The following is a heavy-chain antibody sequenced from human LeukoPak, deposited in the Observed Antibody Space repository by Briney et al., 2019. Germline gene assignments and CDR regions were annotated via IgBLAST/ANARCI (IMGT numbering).Heavy chain of an antibody. CDR1: GFTFSNYG. CDR3: ARDRETTASGTFDY. V-gene: IGHV3-30*03. CDR2: ISEDGINK. D-gene: IGHD6-13*01. Sequence: GGSLRLSCAASGFTFSNYGMHCVRQAPGKGLEWVAGISEDGINKYYADSVKARFTISRDNSNNTLFLQMNNLRADDTAVYYCARDRETTASGTFDYWGQGALVTVSS. J-gene: IGHJ4*02.